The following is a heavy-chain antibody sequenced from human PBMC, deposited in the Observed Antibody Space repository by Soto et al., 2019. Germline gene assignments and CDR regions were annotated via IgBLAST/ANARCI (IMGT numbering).Heavy chain of an antibody. CDR2: VYYSGST. D-gene: IGHD1-1*01. Sequence: SDPLSRTYINSGSTISNFYWSWIRQPPGKGLEWIGYVYYSGSTNYNPSLKSRVTISVDTSKNQFSLKLSSVTAADTAMYYCARDTTPSLWGQGTLVTVS. CDR1: GSTISNFY. V-gene: IGHV4-59*01. J-gene: IGHJ4*02. CDR3: ARDTTPSL.